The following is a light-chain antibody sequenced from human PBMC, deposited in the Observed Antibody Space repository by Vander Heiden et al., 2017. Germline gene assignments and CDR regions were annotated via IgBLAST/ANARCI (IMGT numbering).Light chain of an antibody. J-gene: IGKJ1*01. CDR3: MQALQTPTT. CDR2: LGS. V-gene: IGKV2-28*01. CDR1: QSLLHSNGYNY. Sequence: IVWLQSPLSLPVTPGEPASISCRSSQSLLHSNGYNYLDWYLQKPGQSPQLLIYLGSNRASGVPDRFSGSGSGTDFTLKISRVEAEDVGVYYCMQALQTPTTFGQGTKVEIK.